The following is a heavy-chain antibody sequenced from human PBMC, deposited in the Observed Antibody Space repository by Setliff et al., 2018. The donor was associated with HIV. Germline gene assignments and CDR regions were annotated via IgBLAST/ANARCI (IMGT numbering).Heavy chain of an antibody. CDR2: IYTSGRT. D-gene: IGHD5-18*01. Sequence: PSETLSLTCTVSGGSISSYYWSWIRQPPGKGLEWIGYIYTSGRTNYNPSLKSRVTISVDTSKNQFSLKLSSVTAADTAVYYCARRDGYSYGFYFDYWGQGTLVTVSS. CDR1: GGSISSYY. CDR3: ARRDGYSYGFYFDY. V-gene: IGHV4-4*09. J-gene: IGHJ4*02.